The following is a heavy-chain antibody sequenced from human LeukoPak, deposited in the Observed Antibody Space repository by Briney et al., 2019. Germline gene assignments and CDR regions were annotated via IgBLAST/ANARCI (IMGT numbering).Heavy chain of an antibody. D-gene: IGHD6-19*01. CDR2: ITTNGAST. V-gene: IGHV3-11*01. J-gene: IGHJ5*02. CDR3: ARVGLDNTGWHISWFDP. CDR1: GFIFSDYY. Sequence: GGSLRLSCAASGFIFSDYYMTWIRQAPGKGLEWISYITTNGASTYYASSVKGRFTISRDNAQNSLFLQMNSLRAEDTAIYYCARVGLDNTGWHISWFDPWGQGTLVTVSS.